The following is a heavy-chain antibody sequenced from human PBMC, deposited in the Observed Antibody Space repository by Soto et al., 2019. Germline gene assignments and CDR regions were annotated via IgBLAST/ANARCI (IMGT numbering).Heavy chain of an antibody. D-gene: IGHD2-2*01. CDR3: ARGEVVPAAVGSFFDC. J-gene: IGHJ4*01. Sequence: EVQLLESGGGLVQPGGSLRLSCAASGFTFNSYAMSWVRQTPGKGLEWVSGLSGSGDTAYYADSVRGRFTISRDNPKNTLYLQRTSLRVEDTAVYFCARGEVVPAAVGSFFDCWGHGTLVTVSS. CDR1: GFTFNSYA. CDR2: LSGSGDTA. V-gene: IGHV3-23*01.